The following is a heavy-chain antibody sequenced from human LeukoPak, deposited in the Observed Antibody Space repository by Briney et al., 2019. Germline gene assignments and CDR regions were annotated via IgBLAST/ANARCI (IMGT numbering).Heavy chain of an antibody. CDR2: IRSDGSNK. V-gene: IGHV3-30*02. J-gene: IGHJ4*02. Sequence: PGGSLRLSCAGSGFSFSSYGMHWVRQAPGKGLEWMAFIRSDGSNKYYADSVKGRFTISRDNSKNTLYLQMNSLRAEDTAVYYCAIWGSSSWALEYWGQGTLVTVSS. CDR1: GFSFSSYG. D-gene: IGHD6-13*01. CDR3: AIWGSSSWALEY.